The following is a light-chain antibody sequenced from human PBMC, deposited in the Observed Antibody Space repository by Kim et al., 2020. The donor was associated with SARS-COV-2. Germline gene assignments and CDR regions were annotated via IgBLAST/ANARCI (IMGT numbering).Light chain of an antibody. Sequence: VSPWETATLSCRASQSVSSNLAWYQQKPGQAPRLLIYSASNRATGIPARFSGSGSGTEFTLTISSLQSEDFAVYYCQQYNWPPAYTFGQGTKLEI. J-gene: IGKJ2*01. CDR2: SAS. V-gene: IGKV3-15*01. CDR3: QQYNWPPAYT. CDR1: QSVSSN.